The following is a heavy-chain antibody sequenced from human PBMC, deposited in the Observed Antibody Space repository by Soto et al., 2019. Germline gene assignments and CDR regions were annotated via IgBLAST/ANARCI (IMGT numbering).Heavy chain of an antibody. Sequence: XGSLRFSCAAAGSTFSSYSMNWVRQAPGKGLEWVSSISSSSSYIYYADSVKGRFTISRDNAKNSLYLQMNSLRAEDTAVYYCARGGDRYYYYYGMDVWGQGTTVTVSS. CDR3: ARGGDRYYYYYGMDV. CDR1: GSTFSSYS. CDR2: ISSSSSYI. J-gene: IGHJ6*02. V-gene: IGHV3-21*01. D-gene: IGHD3-16*01.